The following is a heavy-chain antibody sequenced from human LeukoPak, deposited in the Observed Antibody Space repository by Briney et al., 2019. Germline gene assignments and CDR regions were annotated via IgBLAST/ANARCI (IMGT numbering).Heavy chain of an antibody. CDR2: ISSSSSTI. V-gene: IGHV3-48*01. CDR3: ARVDTAMAYLNWFDP. Sequence: GGSLRLSCAASGFTFSSYSMNWVRQAPGKGLEWVSYISSSSSTIYYADSVKGRFTISRDNAKNSLYLQMNSLRAEDTAVYYCARVDTAMAYLNWFDPWGQGTLVTVSS. D-gene: IGHD5-18*01. J-gene: IGHJ5*02. CDR1: GFTFSSYS.